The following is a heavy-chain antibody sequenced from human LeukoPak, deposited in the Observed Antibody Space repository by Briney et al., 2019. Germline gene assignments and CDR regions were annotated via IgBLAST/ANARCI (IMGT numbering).Heavy chain of an antibody. J-gene: IGHJ4*02. V-gene: IGHV4-4*02. Sequence: SGTLSLTCAVSGGSISSANWWSWVRQPPGKGLEWIGEIYLGGKTNYNPSLKSRDTISIDTSKNQFSLKLISVTAADTALYYCARHMATPGTRGFDSWGQGTLVTVSS. CDR2: IYLGGKT. D-gene: IGHD5-24*01. CDR1: GGSISSANW. CDR3: ARHMATPGTRGFDS.